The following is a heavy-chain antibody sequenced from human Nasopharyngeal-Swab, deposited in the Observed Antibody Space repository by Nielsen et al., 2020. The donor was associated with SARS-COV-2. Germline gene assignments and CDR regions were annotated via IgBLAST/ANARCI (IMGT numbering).Heavy chain of an antibody. Sequence: SVKVSCKASGNTFSSSAITWVRQAPGQGLEWMGGIIPMFGTADYAQKFQGRVTITADRPTSTAYMELSSLRSEDTAVYYCARGDTIFGKGSYDAFDIWGQGTMVTVSS. D-gene: IGHD3-3*01. CDR3: ARGDTIFGKGSYDAFDI. CDR2: IIPMFGTA. V-gene: IGHV1-69*06. CDR1: GNTFSSSA. J-gene: IGHJ3*02.